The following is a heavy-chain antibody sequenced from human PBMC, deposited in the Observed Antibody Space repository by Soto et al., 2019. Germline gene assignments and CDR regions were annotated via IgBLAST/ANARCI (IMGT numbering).Heavy chain of an antibody. J-gene: IGHJ6*02. CDR1: GGSFSCYY. Sequence: SETLSLTCAVYGGSFSCYYWSWIRQPPGKGLEWIGEINHSGSTNYNPSLKSRVTISVDTSKNQFSLKLSYVTAAETAVYYCERFQMLTFGGVHYGMDVWGQGTTVTVSS. CDR3: ERFQMLTFGGVHYGMDV. CDR2: INHSGST. V-gene: IGHV4-34*01. D-gene: IGHD3-16*01.